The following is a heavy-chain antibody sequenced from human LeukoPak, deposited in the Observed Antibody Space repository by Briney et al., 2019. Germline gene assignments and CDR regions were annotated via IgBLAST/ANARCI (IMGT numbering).Heavy chain of an antibody. Sequence: GSLRLSCAASGFTFSSYEMDWVRQAPGKGLEWVSYISSSGSTIYYADSVKGRFTVSRDNSKNTLYVQMKSLRAEDTAVYYCAKDFVVVPGNVNYFDYWGQGTLVTVSS. CDR1: GFTFSSYE. CDR3: AKDFVVVPGNVNYFDY. J-gene: IGHJ4*02. D-gene: IGHD2-21*02. V-gene: IGHV3-48*03. CDR2: ISSSGSTI.